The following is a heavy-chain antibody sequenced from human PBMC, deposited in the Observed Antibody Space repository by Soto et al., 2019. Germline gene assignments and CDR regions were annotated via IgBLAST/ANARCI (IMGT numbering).Heavy chain of an antibody. CDR2: IYYSGST. V-gene: IGHV4-59*01. CDR3: AKANSGHGSFDH. Sequence: SETLSLTCTVSGDSISKYYCSWIRQSPGKGLEWIGYIYYSGSTNYNPSLKSRVTISIDKSKNQFSLKLTSVTAADTAVYYCAKANSGHGSFDHWGQGMLVTVSS. J-gene: IGHJ4*02. CDR1: GDSISKYY. D-gene: IGHD5-12*01.